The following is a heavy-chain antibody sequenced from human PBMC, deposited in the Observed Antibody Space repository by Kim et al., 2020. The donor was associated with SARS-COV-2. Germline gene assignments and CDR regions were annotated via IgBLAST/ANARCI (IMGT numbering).Heavy chain of an antibody. Sequence: GGSLRLSCAASGFTFSSYWMHWVRQAPGKGLVWVSSSNSDGSSTSYADSVKGRFTISRDNAKNTLYLQMNSLRAEDTAVYYCARGLSSSSWVNYGMDVWGQGTTVTVSS. V-gene: IGHV3-74*01. CDR3: ARGLSSSSWVNYGMDV. CDR2: SNSDGSST. CDR1: GFTFSSYW. J-gene: IGHJ6*02. D-gene: IGHD6-6*01.